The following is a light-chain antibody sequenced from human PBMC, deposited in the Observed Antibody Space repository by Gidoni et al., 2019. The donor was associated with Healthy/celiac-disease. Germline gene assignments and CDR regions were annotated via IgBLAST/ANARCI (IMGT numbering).Light chain of an antibody. CDR1: QSLLHSNGYNY. CDR2: LGS. Sequence: DIVMTHSPLSLPVTPGEPASISCRSSQSLLHSNGYNYLDWYLQKPGQSPQLLIYLGSNRASGVPDRISGSGSGTDFTMKISRVEAEDVGVYYCMQALQTPITFGQGTRLEIK. CDR3: MQALQTPIT. V-gene: IGKV2-28*01. J-gene: IGKJ5*01.